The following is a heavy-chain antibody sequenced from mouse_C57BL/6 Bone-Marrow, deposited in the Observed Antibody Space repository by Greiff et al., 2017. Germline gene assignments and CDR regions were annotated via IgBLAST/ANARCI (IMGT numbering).Heavy chain of an antibody. Sequence: VQLQQSGAELVRPGASVKLSCTASGFNIKDYYMHWVKQRPEQGLEWIGWIDPANGDTEYASKFQGKATITADTSSNTAYLQLSSLTSEDTAVYYCTLITTVVADYWGQGTTLTVSS. CDR2: IDPANGDT. V-gene: IGHV14-4*01. CDR3: TLITTVVADY. D-gene: IGHD1-1*01. J-gene: IGHJ2*01. CDR1: GFNIKDYY.